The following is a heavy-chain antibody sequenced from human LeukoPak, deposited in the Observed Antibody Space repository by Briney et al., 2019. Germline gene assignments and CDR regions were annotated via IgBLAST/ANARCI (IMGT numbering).Heavy chain of an antibody. Sequence: SETLSLTCAVYGASFSAYYWSWIRQPPGKGLEWIGEINHSGSTNYNPSLKSRVTISVDTSKNQFSLKLSSVTAADTAVYYCARGRHYYDSSGYYYNYWGQGTQVTVSS. CDR3: ARGRHYYDSSGYYYNY. V-gene: IGHV4-34*01. CDR2: INHSGST. D-gene: IGHD3-22*01. J-gene: IGHJ4*02. CDR1: GASFSAYY.